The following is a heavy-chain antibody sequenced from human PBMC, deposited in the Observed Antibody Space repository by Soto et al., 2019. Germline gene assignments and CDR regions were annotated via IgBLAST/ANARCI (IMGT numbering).Heavy chain of an antibody. V-gene: IGHV1-3*01. CDR1: GYTFTSYA. CDR2: INAGNGNT. J-gene: IGHJ4*02. Sequence: ASVKVSCKASGYTFTSYAMHWVRQAPGQRLEWMGWINAGNGNTKYSQKFQGRVTITRDTSASTAYMELSSLRSEDTAVYYCARGGSWPEMYYDFWSGDFDYWGQGTLVTVSS. D-gene: IGHD3-3*01. CDR3: ARGGSWPEMYYDFWSGDFDY.